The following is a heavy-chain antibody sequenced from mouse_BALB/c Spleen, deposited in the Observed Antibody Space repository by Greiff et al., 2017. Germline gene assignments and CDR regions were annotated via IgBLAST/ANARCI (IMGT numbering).Heavy chain of an antibody. CDR3: DRDTPTARFAY. CDR2: IWAGGST. Sequence: QVQLKESGPGLVAPSQSLSITCTVSGFSLTSYGVHWVRQPPGKGLEWLGVIWAGGSTNYNSALMSRLSISKENSKSQVFLKMNSLQTDDTAMYYCDRDTPTARFAYWGQGTLVTVSA. J-gene: IGHJ3*01. D-gene: IGHD1-2*01. V-gene: IGHV2-9*02. CDR1: GFSLTSYG.